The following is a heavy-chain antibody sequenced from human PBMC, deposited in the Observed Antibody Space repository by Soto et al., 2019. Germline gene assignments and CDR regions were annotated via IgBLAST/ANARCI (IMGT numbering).Heavy chain of an antibody. CDR2: INPNSGGT. V-gene: IGHV1-2*04. Sequence: ASVKVSCKASGYTFTGYYMHWVRQAPGQGLEWMGWINPNSGGTNYAQKFQGWVTMTRDTSISTAYMELSRLRSDDTAVYYCARGPYGEYSFYYYGMDVWGQGTTVTVSS. CDR1: GYTFTGYY. D-gene: IGHD4-17*01. CDR3: ARGPYGEYSFYYYGMDV. J-gene: IGHJ6*02.